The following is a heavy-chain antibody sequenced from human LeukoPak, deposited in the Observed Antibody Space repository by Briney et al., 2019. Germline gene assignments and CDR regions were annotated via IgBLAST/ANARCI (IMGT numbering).Heavy chain of an antibody. D-gene: IGHD3-10*01. J-gene: IGHJ4*02. Sequence: GGSLRLSCAASGFTFSSYSMNWVRQAPGKGLEWVSAISGSGGSTHYADPVKGRFTISRDNSKNTLYLQMNSLRAEDTAVYYCAKVLNYYGSGYFDYWGQGTLVTVSS. CDR1: GFTFSSYS. CDR3: AKVLNYYGSGYFDY. V-gene: IGHV3-23*01. CDR2: ISGSGGST.